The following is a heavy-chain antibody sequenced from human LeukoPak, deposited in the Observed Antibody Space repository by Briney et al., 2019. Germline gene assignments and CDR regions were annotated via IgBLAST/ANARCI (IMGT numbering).Heavy chain of an antibody. Sequence: PSETLSLTCSVSGGSISSSGYYWSWIRQPPGKGLEWIVYIYHSGSTYYNPSLKSRVTISVDTSKNQFSLKLSSVTAADTAVYYCADILTGYYGYWGQGTLVTVSS. J-gene: IGHJ4*02. D-gene: IGHD3-9*01. CDR1: GGSISSSGYY. V-gene: IGHV4-30-2*01. CDR2: IYHSGST. CDR3: ADILTGYYGY.